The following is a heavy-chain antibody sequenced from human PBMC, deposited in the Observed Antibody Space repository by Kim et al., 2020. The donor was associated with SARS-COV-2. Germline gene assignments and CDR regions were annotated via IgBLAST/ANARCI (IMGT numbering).Heavy chain of an antibody. D-gene: IGHD5-12*01. CDR2: INPNNGGT. V-gene: IGHV1-2*06. Sequence: ASVKVSCKASGYTFTGYYMHWVRQAPGQGLEWMGRINPNNGGTNYAQKFQGRVTMTRDTSISTAYMELSGLGSDDTAVYYCARSDGYNLTFDYWGQGTLVPVSS. J-gene: IGHJ4*02. CDR3: ARSDGYNLTFDY. CDR1: GYTFTGYY.